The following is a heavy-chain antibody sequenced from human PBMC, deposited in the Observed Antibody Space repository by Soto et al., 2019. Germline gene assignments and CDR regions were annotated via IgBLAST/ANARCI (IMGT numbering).Heavy chain of an antibody. D-gene: IGHD5-12*01. Sequence: QVQLVQSGAEVKKPGSSVKVSCKASGGTFSSYAISWVRQAPGQGLEWMGGIIPIFGTANYAQKFQGRVTITADESTSTAYMELSSLRSEDTAVYYCAKGGATIKRHYYYYGMDVWGQGTTVTVSS. V-gene: IGHV1-69*01. CDR2: IIPIFGTA. J-gene: IGHJ6*02. CDR3: AKGGATIKRHYYYYGMDV. CDR1: GGTFSSYA.